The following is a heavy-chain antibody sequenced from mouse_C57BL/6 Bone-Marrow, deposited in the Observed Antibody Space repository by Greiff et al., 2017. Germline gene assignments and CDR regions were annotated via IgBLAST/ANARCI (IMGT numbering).Heavy chain of an antibody. Sequence: EVQLQQSGPELVKPGASVKISCKASGYTFTDYYMNWVKQSHGKSLEWIGDINPNNGGTSYNQKFKGKATLTVDKSSSTAYMELRSLTSEDSAVYYCARWWGAGFAYWGQGTLVTVSA. J-gene: IGHJ3*01. CDR3: ARWWGAGFAY. D-gene: IGHD1-1*02. CDR2: INPNNGGT. V-gene: IGHV1-26*01. CDR1: GYTFTDYY.